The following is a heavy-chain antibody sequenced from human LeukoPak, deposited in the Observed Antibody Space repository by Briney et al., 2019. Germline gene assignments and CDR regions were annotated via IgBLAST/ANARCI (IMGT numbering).Heavy chain of an antibody. D-gene: IGHD3-22*01. CDR3: ARDYYDSSGSSWFDP. CDR2: ISGSGGST. J-gene: IGHJ5*02. Sequence: GGSLRLSCAASGFTFSSYAMSWVRQAPGMGLEWVSAISGSGGSTYYADSVKGRFTISRDNSKNTLYLQMNSLRAKDTALYYCARDYYDSSGSSWFDPWGQGTLVTVSS. CDR1: GFTFSSYA. V-gene: IGHV3-23*01.